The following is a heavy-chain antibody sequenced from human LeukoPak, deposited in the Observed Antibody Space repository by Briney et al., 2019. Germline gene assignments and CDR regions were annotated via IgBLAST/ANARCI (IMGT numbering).Heavy chain of an antibody. CDR1: GFTFSSYG. CDR2: IWYDGSNK. Sequence: GRSLRLSCTASGFTFSSYGMHWVRQAPGKELEWVAVIWYDGSNKYYADSVKGRFTISRDNSKNTLYLQMNSLRAEDTAVYYCARWVIAAAADNWFDPWGQGTLVTVSS. J-gene: IGHJ5*02. D-gene: IGHD6-13*01. CDR3: ARWVIAAAADNWFDP. V-gene: IGHV3-33*01.